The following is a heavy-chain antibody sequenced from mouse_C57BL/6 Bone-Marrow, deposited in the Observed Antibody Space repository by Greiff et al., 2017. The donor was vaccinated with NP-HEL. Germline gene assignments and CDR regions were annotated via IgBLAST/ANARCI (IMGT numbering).Heavy chain of an antibody. J-gene: IGHJ1*03. CDR3: ARDYYGSSYWYFDV. CDR1: GYTFTSYW. D-gene: IGHD1-1*01. V-gene: IGHV1-55*01. Sequence: QVQLQQPGAERVKPGASVKMSCKASGYTFTSYWITWVKQRPGQGLEWIGDIYPGSGSTNYNEKFKSKATLTVDTSSSTAYMQLSSLTSEDSAVYYCARDYYGSSYWYFDVWGTGTTVTVSS. CDR2: IYPGSGST.